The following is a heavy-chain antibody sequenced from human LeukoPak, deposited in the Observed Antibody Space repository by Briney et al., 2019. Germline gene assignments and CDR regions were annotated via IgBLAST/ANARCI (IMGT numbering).Heavy chain of an antibody. CDR2: IIPIFGTA. CDR3: ASGDTPNYYDSSGYYYEFDY. CDR1: GGTFSSYA. V-gene: IGHV1-69*13. J-gene: IGHJ4*02. Sequence: ASVKVSCKASGGTFSSYAISWVRQAPGQGLEWMGGIIPIFGTANYAQKFQGRVTITADESTSTAYMELSSLRSEDTAVYYCASGDTPNYYDSSGYYYEFDYWGQGTLVTVSS. D-gene: IGHD3-22*01.